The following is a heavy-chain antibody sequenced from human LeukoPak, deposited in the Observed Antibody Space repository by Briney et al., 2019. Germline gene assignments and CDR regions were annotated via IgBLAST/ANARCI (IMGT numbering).Heavy chain of an antibody. J-gene: IGHJ3*02. CDR3: ERRSALSWGAFTI. Sequence: SETLSLTCTVSGGSISSYYWSWIRQPPGKGLEWIGYIYYSGSTDYNPSLKSRVTISVDTSKNQFSLKLSSVTAADTAVYYCERRSALSWGAFTIWGQGTMVTVSS. D-gene: IGHD3-3*01. CDR2: IYYSGST. V-gene: IGHV4-59*08. CDR1: GGSISSYY.